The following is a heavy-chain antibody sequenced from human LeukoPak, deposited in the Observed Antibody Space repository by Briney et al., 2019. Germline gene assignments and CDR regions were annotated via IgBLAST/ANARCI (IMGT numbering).Heavy chain of an antibody. J-gene: IGHJ5*02. D-gene: IGHD2-15*01. CDR1: GGSISSYY. CDR3: ARGDPGYCSGGSCYSNWFDP. Sequence: SETLSLTCTVTGGSISSYYWSWIRQPPGKGLEWIGYIYYSGSTNYNPSLKSRVTISVDTSKNQFSLKLSSVTAADTAVYYCARGDPGYCSGGSCYSNWFDPWGQGTLVTVSS. CDR2: IYYSGST. V-gene: IGHV4-59*08.